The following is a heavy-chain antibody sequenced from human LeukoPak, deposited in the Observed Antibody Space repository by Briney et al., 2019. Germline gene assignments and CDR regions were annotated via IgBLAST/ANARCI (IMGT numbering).Heavy chain of an antibody. V-gene: IGHV4-59*01. Sequence: SETLSLTCTVSGGSISSYYWSWIRQPPGKGLEWIGYIYYSGSTNYNPSLKSRVTISVDTSKNQFSLKLSSVTAADTAVYYCARDPGYSYAFDIWGQGTMVTVSS. D-gene: IGHD5-18*01. CDR1: GGSISSYY. CDR2: IYYSGST. CDR3: ARDPGYSYAFDI. J-gene: IGHJ3*02.